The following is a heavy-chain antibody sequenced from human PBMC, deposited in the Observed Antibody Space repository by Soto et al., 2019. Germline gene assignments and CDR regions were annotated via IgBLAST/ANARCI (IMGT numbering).Heavy chain of an antibody. CDR2: IGSTGDTI. J-gene: IGHJ4*02. D-gene: IGHD1-20*01. Sequence: GGSLRLSCAASEFTFSHYSMNWVRQAPGKGLEWVSYIGSTGDTIYYADSVKGRFTISRDNAKNSLYLQMNNLRAEDTAVYYCAKPPDYNWNDYWGQGTLVTVSS. CDR1: EFTFSHYS. CDR3: AKPPDYNWNDY. V-gene: IGHV3-48*01.